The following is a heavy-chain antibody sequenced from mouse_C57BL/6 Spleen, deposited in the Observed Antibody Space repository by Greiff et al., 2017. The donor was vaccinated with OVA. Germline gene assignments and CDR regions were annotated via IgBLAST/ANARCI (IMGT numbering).Heavy chain of an antibody. D-gene: IGHD1-1*01. J-gene: IGHJ2*01. CDR2: IYPGDGDT. Sequence: VQLQQSGAELVKPGASVKISCKASGYAFSSYWMNWVKQRPGKGLEWIGQIYPGDGDTNYNGKFKGKATLTADKSASTAYMQRSSLTSEDSAVYFCARSNYYGSSYFDYWGQGTTLTVSS. CDR1: GYAFSSYW. CDR3: ARSNYYGSSYFDY. V-gene: IGHV1-80*01.